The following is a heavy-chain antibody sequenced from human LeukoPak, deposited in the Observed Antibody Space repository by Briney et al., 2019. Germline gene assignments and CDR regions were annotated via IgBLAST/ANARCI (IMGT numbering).Heavy chain of an antibody. CDR2: MNPHSANA. V-gene: IGHV1-8*01. J-gene: IGHJ5*02. CDR3: ARWGRDWFDP. D-gene: IGHD7-27*01. Sequence: ASVKVSCRASGYTFTSYNINWVRQAAGQGLEWMGWMNPHSANAGYAQKFQGRVTMTRNTSISTAYMELSSLRSEDTAVYYCARWGRDWFDPWGQGTLVTVSS. CDR1: GYTFTSYN.